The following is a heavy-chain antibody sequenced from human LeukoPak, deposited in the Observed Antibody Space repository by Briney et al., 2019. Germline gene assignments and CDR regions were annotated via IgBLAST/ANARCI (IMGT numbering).Heavy chain of an antibody. CDR2: IYTSGSA. D-gene: IGHD6-6*01. V-gene: IGHV4-4*07. CDR3: ARDMRRYSSSFVFDY. CDR1: GGSISSYY. Sequence: PSETLSLTCTVSGGSISSYYWSWIRQPAGKGLEWIGRIYTSGSANYNPSLKSRVSMSVDTSKNQFSLKLSSVTAADTAVYYCARDMRRYSSSFVFDYWGQGTLVTVSS. J-gene: IGHJ4*02.